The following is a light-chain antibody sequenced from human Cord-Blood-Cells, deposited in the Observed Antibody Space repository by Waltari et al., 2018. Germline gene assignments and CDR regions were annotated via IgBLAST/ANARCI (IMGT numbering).Light chain of an antibody. Sequence: QSALTQPASVSGSPGQSITISCTGTISDVGGYNYVSWYQQHPGKAPKLMIYDVSNRPSGVSNRFSGSKSGNTASLTISGLQAEDEADYYCSSYTSSSTNYVFGTGTKVTVL. CDR3: SSYTSSSTNYV. V-gene: IGLV2-14*01. CDR2: DVS. J-gene: IGLJ1*01. CDR1: ISDVGGYNY.